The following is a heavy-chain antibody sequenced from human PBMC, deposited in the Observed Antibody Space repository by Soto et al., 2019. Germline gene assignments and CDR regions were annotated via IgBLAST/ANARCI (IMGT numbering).Heavy chain of an antibody. Sequence: GGSLRLSCAASGFTFSSFWMTWVRQAPGRGLEWVANIKHDGSEKYYVESVKGRFTISRDNARNSLFLEMKSLRSEDTAVYSCVRDRSGSYLEGFDYWGQGTLVTVSS. V-gene: IGHV3-7*01. J-gene: IGHJ4*02. CDR3: VRDRSGSYLEGFDY. CDR2: IKHDGSEK. CDR1: GFTFSSFW. D-gene: IGHD1-26*01.